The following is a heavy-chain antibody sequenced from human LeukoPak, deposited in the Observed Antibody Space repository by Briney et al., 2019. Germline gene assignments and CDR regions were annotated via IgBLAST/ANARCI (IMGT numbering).Heavy chain of an antibody. Sequence: GSLRLSCAASGFTFSSYAMSWIRQPPGKGLEWIGEINHSGSTNYNPSLKSRVTISVDTSKNQFSLKLSSVTAADTAVYYCATSNYYDSSGYPSFDYWGQGTLVTVSS. J-gene: IGHJ4*02. V-gene: IGHV4-34*08. CDR3: ATSNYYDSSGYPSFDY. D-gene: IGHD3-22*01. CDR2: INHSGST. CDR1: GFTFSSYA.